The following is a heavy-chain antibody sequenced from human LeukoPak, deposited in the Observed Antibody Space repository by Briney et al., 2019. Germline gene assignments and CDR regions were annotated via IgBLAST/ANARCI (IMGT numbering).Heavy chain of an antibody. CDR2: IKQDGSQS. CDR1: GLTFSNYW. V-gene: IGHV3-7*01. J-gene: IGHJ4*02. D-gene: IGHD3-10*01. CDR3: ARDYSASGSFDY. Sequence: GGSLRLSCAASGLTFSNYWVNWVRQAPGKGLEGLANIKQDGSQSHYVDSVKGRFTISRDNAKNSLYLQMNTLRAEDTAVYYCARDYSASGSFDYWGQGTLVTVSS.